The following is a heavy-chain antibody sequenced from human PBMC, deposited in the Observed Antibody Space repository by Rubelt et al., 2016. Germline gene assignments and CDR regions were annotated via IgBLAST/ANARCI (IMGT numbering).Heavy chain of an antibody. D-gene: IGHD3-3*01. CDR2: LYTTGNT. J-gene: IGHJ4*02. CDR3: ASSAIFGSPCLTY. V-gene: IGHV4-39*07. CDR1: GGSISSRTYY. Sequence: QLQLQESGPGLVKPSETLSLTCSVSGGSISSRTYYWGWVRQPPGKGLEWIANLYTTGNTDYNPSLKSRVTMSVDTSKNQFSLKLTSVTAADTAIYYCASSAIFGSPCLTYWGQGSLVTVSS.